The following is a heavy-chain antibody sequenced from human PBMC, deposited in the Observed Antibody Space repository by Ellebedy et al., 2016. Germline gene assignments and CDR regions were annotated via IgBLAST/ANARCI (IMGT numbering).Heavy chain of an antibody. D-gene: IGHD6-19*01. J-gene: IGHJ4*02. Sequence: GESLKISCAASGFTVSSNYMSWVRQAPGKGLEWVSVIYSDGSTYYADSVKGRFTISRDNSKNTLYLQMNSLRAENTAVYYCAIVEGASGWYDFDYWGQGTLVTVSS. CDR1: GFTVSSNY. V-gene: IGHV3-53*01. CDR3: AIVEGASGWYDFDY. CDR2: IYSDGST.